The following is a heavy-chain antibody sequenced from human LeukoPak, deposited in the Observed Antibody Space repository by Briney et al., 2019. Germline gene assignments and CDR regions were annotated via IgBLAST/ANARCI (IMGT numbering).Heavy chain of an antibody. V-gene: IGHV3-21*01. CDR1: GFTFNAYS. J-gene: IGHJ4*02. CDR2: ISESSYHI. CDR3: ARKVPSAQSDF. Sequence: GGSLRLSCAVSGFTFNAYSMMWVRQAPGKGLEWVSSISESSYHIYYADSVKGRFTISRDNAKNSLSLQMNSLRADDTAVYYCARKVPSAQSDFWGQGTLVTVSS.